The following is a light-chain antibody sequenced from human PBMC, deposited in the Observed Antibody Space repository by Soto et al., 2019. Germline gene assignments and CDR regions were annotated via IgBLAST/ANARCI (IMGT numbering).Light chain of an antibody. CDR2: GVT. Sequence: QSVLTQPASVSGSPGQSITISCTGTSSDIGFYNYVSRYQQYPGKAPNLLIYGVTNRPSGVSYRFSGSKSGSTASLTISGLRDEDEADYYCSSYSTSFFYVFGTGTKVTVL. V-gene: IGLV2-14*03. J-gene: IGLJ1*01. CDR3: SSYSTSFFYV. CDR1: SSDIGFYNY.